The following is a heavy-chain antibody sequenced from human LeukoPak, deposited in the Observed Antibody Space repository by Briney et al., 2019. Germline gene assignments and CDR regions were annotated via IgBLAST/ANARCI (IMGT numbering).Heavy chain of an antibody. J-gene: IGHJ4*02. CDR1: GFTFSGYA. Sequence: GSLRLSCAASGFTFSGYAMSWVRQAPGKGLEWVSAISGSGGSTYYADSVKGRFTISRDNSKNTLYLQMNSLRAEDTAVYYCAKSGSSWPDSFFDYWGQGTLVTVSS. CDR2: ISGSGGST. V-gene: IGHV3-23*01. CDR3: AKSGSSWPDSFFDY. D-gene: IGHD6-13*01.